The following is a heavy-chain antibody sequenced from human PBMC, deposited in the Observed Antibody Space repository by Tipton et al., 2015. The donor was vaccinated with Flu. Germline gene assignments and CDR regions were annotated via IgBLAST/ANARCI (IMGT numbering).Heavy chain of an antibody. CDR3: ARSWYSSLDFDY. D-gene: IGHD6-13*01. CDR1: GFTVSSNY. Sequence: GSLRLSCAASGFTVSSNYMSWVRQAPGKGLEWVSVIYSGGSTYYADSVKGRFTISRDNSKNTLYLQMNSLRAEDTAVYYCARSWYSSLDFDYWRQGTLVTVFS. V-gene: IGHV3-66*02. J-gene: IGHJ4*02. CDR2: IYSGGST.